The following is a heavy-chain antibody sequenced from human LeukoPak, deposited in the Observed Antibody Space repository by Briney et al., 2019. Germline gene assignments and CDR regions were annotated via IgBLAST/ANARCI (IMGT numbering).Heavy chain of an antibody. CDR3: AKATGGVIYDKDVFDM. D-gene: IGHD3-16*01. Sequence: GGSLRLSCAASGFRFRSYGMNWVRQAPGKGLEWMTFIGYDESYTYYVDSVKGRFTISRDNSKNTLYLQMSSLRPEDTAVYYCAKATGGVIYDKDVFDMWGQGTMVTVSS. CDR1: GFRFRSYG. CDR2: IGYDESYT. V-gene: IGHV3-30*02. J-gene: IGHJ3*02.